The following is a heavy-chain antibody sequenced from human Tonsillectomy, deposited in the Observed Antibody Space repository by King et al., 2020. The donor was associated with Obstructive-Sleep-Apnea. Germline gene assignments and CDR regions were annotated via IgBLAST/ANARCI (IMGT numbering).Heavy chain of an antibody. D-gene: IGHD2-21*01. Sequence: VQLVESGGGVVQPGRSLRLSCAASGFAFSFYTMYWVRQAPGKGLEWVALISYDGTENYYGDSVKGRFTISRHNYKDILYLQMNSLRGEDSAVYFCARDNFNDISVFYTMDVWGQGTTVTVSS. V-gene: IGHV3-30*04. J-gene: IGHJ6*02. CDR1: GFAFSFYT. CDR3: ARDNFNDISVFYTMDV. CDR2: ISYDGTEN.